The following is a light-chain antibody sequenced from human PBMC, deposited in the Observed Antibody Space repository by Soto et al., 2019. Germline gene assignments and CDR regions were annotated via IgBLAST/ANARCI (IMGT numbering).Light chain of an antibody. J-gene: IGKJ5*01. V-gene: IGKV3-11*01. CDR3: QQRISWPPT. Sequence: EIVLTQSPATLSLSPGERATLSCRASQSVSSYLAWYQQRPGQAPRLLIYDASNRATGVPARFSGSWSGTDFTLTISSLRPEDFAVYCCQQRISWPPTFGQGTRLEIK. CDR2: DAS. CDR1: QSVSSY.